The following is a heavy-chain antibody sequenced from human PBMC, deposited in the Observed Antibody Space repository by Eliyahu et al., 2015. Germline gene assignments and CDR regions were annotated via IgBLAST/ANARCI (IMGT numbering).Heavy chain of an antibody. D-gene: IGHD6-13*01. CDR3: ARADSSSWHLNYYYGMDV. J-gene: IGHJ6*02. V-gene: IGHV4-4*07. CDR1: GGSISSYY. CDR2: IYTSGST. Sequence: QVQLQESGPGLVKPSETLSLTCTVSGGSISSYYWSWIRQPAGKGLEWIGRIYTSGSTNYNPSLKSRVTMSVDTSKNQFSLKLSSVTAADTAVYYCARADSSSWHLNYYYGMDVWGQGTTVTVSS.